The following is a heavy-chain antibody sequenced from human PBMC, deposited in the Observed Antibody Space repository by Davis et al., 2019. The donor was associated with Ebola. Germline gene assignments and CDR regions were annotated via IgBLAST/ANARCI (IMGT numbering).Heavy chain of an antibody. D-gene: IGHD4-17*01. V-gene: IGHV3-7*01. CDR3: ATGNYGDYHGY. CDR2: IKQDGSEK. J-gene: IGHJ4*02. Sequence: PGGSLRLSCAASGFTFSSYWMSWVRQAPGKGLEWVANIKQDGSEKYYADSVKGRFTISRDNSKNTLYLQMNSLRAEDTAVYYCATGNYGDYHGYWGQGTLVTVSS. CDR1: GFTFSSYW.